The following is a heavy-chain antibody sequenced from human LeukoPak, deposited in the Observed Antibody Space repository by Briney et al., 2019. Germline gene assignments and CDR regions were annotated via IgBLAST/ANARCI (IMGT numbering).Heavy chain of an antibody. J-gene: IGHJ6*03. CDR1: GGSISSGSYY. CDR3: ARDMHYYYYYMDV. V-gene: IGHV4-61*02. Sequence: PSQTLSLXCTVSGGSISSGSYYWSWIRQPAEKGLEWIGRIYTSGSTNYNPSLKSRVTISVDTSKNQFSLKLSSVTAADTAVYYCARDMHYYYYYMDVWGKGTTVTVSS. CDR2: IYTSGST. D-gene: IGHD2-2*01.